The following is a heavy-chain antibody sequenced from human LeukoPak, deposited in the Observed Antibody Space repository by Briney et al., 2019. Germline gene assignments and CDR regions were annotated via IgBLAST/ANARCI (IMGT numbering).Heavy chain of an antibody. CDR1: GDSISSGDYY. J-gene: IGHJ3*02. D-gene: IGHD3-16*01. CDR2: ISSSGST. CDR3: ARPRLGDAFDI. V-gene: IGHV4-61*02. Sequence: SETLSLTCTVSGDSISSGDYYWSWIRQPAGKGLEWIGRISSSGSTNYNPSLKSRVTISVDTSKNQFSLKLSSVTAADTAVYYCARPRLGDAFDIWGQGTMVTVSS.